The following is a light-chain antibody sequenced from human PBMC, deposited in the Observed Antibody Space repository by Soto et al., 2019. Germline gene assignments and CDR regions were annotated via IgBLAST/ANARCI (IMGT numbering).Light chain of an antibody. Sequence: DIVMTQSPDSLPVSLGERATINCKSSQSVLYSSNNKTYLAWYQQKPGQPPKLLIYWASTRESGVPDRFSGSGSETDFTLTISGLQAEDVAVYYCQQYYSIPYTFGQGTKVEIK. V-gene: IGKV4-1*01. CDR2: WAS. CDR3: QQYYSIPYT. CDR1: QSVLYSSNNKTY. J-gene: IGKJ2*01.